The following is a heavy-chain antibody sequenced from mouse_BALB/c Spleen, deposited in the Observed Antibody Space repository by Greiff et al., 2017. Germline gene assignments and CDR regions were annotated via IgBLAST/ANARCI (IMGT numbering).Heavy chain of an antibody. J-gene: IGHJ3*01. D-gene: IGHD2-2*01. Sequence: VQLQQSGAELVRSGASVKMSCKASGYTFTSYNMHWVKQTPGQGLEWIGYIYPGNGGTNYNQKFKGKATLTADTSSSTAYMQISSLTSEDSAVYFCAREGAYGYDWFAYWGQGTLVTVSA. CDR1: GYTFTSYN. CDR3: AREGAYGYDWFAY. CDR2: IYPGNGGT. V-gene: IGHV1-12*01.